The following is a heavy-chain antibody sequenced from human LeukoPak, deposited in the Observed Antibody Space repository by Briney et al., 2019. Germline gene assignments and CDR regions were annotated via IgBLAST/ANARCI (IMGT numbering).Heavy chain of an antibody. CDR3: ARDLFNYDILTGPVDY. D-gene: IGHD3-9*01. V-gene: IGHV3-30*04. J-gene: IGHJ4*02. Sequence: PGGSLRLSCAASGFTFSSYAMHWVRQAPGKGLEWVAVISYDGSNKYYADSVKGRFTISRDNSKNTLYLQMNSLRAEDTAVYYCARDLFNYDILTGPVDYWGQGTLVTVSS. CDR1: GFTFSSYA. CDR2: ISYDGSNK.